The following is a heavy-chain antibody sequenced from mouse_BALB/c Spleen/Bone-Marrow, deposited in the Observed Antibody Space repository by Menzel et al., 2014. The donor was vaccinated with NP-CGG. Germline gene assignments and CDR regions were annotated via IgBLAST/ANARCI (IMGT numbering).Heavy chain of an antibody. CDR3: ARLSYYGRFAY. D-gene: IGHD1-1*01. Sequence: EVHLVESGGGLVQPGGSLKLSCAASGFDFSRYWMSWVRQAPGKGLEWIGEINPDSSTISYAPSLKDKFILSRDNAKNTLYLQMSKVRSDDTALYYCARLSYYGRFAYWGQGTLVTVSA. CDR2: INPDSSTI. CDR1: GFDFSRYW. J-gene: IGHJ3*01. V-gene: IGHV4-1*02.